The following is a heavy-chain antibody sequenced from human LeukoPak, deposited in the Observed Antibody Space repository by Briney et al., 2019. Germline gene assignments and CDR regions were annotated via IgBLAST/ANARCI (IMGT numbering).Heavy chain of an antibody. Sequence: PGESPRITCKGSGYGFTIYWICWVRQMPGKGMEWMGRIDPSDSYTNYSPSFQGHVTISADKSISTAYLQWSSLKASDTAMYYCARHDYGILTGTPFDYWGQGTLVTVSS. J-gene: IGHJ4*02. CDR2: IDPSDSYT. CDR3: ARHDYGILTGTPFDY. V-gene: IGHV5-10-1*01. CDR1: GYGFTIYW. D-gene: IGHD3-9*01.